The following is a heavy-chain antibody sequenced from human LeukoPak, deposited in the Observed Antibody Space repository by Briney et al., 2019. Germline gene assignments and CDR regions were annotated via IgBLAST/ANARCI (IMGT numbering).Heavy chain of an antibody. CDR3: ARLVDPFDY. CDR1: GGTFSSYA. V-gene: IGHV1-69*04. Sequence: GASVKVSCKASGGTFSSYAISWVRQAPGQGLEWMGRIIPIFGIANYAQKFQGRVTITADKSTSTAYMELSSLRSEDTAVYYCARLVDPFDYWGQGTLVTVSS. CDR2: IIPIFGIA. D-gene: IGHD3-9*01. J-gene: IGHJ4*02.